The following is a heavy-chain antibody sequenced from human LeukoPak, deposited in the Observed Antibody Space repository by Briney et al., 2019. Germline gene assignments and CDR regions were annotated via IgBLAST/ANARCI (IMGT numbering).Heavy chain of an antibody. CDR2: ISTYDGNT. D-gene: IGHD3-16*01. J-gene: IGHJ6*03. V-gene: IGHV1-18*01. Sequence: ASVKVSFKASGYTFTSYDISWVRQAPGQGLEWMGWISTYDGNTNYAQKLQGRVTMTTDTSTSTAYMELRSLRSDDTALYYCARSLGHYHYYMDVWGKGTTVTVSS. CDR1: GYTFTSYD. CDR3: ARSLGHYHYYMDV.